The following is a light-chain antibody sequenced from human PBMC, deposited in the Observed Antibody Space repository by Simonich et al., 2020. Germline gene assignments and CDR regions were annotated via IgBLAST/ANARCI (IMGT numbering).Light chain of an antibody. CDR1: QSVLYSSNNKNY. CDR2: WAS. CDR3: QQYYSTPLT. J-gene: IGKJ4*01. V-gene: IGKV4-1*01. Sequence: DIVMTTSPDSLAVSLGERATINCKSSQSVLYSSNNKNYFAWYQQKPGQPPKLLIYWASTRESGVPDRFSGSGSGKDFTLTISSLQAEDVAVYYCQQYYSTPLTFGGGTKVEIK.